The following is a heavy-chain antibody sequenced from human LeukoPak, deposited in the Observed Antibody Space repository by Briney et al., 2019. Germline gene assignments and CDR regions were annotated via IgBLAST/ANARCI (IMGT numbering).Heavy chain of an antibody. CDR3: VKDQDSSSWYRYYYGMDV. CDR1: GFTFSSYA. D-gene: IGHD6-13*01. CDR2: ISSNGGST. Sequence: GGSLRLSCSASGFTFSSYAMHWVRQAPGKGLEYVSAISSNGGSTYYADSVKGRFTISRDNSKNTLYLQMSSLRAEDTAVYYCVKDQDSSSWYRYYYGMDVWGQGTTVTVSS. V-gene: IGHV3-64D*06. J-gene: IGHJ6*02.